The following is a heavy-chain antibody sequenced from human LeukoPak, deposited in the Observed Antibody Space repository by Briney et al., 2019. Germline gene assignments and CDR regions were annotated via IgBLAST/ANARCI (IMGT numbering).Heavy chain of an antibody. CDR2: IIPIFGTA. V-gene: IGHV1-69*06. D-gene: IGHD2-2*01. J-gene: IGHJ4*02. CDR3: ARYGSTSCYACFDY. Sequence: ASVKVFCKASGGTFSSYAISWVRQAPGQGLEWMGGIIPIFGTANYAQKFQGRVTITADKSTSTAYMELSSLRSEDTAVYYCARYGSTSCYACFDYWGQGTLVTVS. CDR1: GGTFSSYA.